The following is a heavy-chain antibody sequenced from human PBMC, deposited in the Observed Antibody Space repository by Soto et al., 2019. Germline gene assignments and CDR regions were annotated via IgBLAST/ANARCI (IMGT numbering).Heavy chain of an antibody. Sequence: QVRLQESGPGLVKPSGTLSLTCTVSGGSIGNFYWGWFRQPPGKGLEWIGYAYYSGSTNYSPSLTSRVTISLDTINNQFSLRLTSMTAADTAVYFCARVNSGSEAHRQYFYYIDVWGKGTTVTVSS. J-gene: IGHJ6*03. CDR3: ARVNSGSEAHRQYFYYIDV. CDR1: GGSIGNFY. CDR2: AYYSGST. V-gene: IGHV4-59*01. D-gene: IGHD5-12*01.